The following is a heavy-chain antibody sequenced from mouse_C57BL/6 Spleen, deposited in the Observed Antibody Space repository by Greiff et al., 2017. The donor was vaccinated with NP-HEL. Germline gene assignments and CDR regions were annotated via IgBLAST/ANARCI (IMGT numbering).Heavy chain of an antibody. CDR1: GFSFNTYA. D-gene: IGHD1-1*01. CDR3: VRQTHYYGSSYAMDY. Sequence: EVQVVESGGGLVQPKGSLKLSCAASGFSFNTYAMNWVRQAPGKGLEWVARIRSKSNNYATYYADSVKDRFTISRDDSESMLYLQMNNLKTEDTAMYYCVRQTHYYGSSYAMDYWGQGTSVTVSS. J-gene: IGHJ4*01. CDR2: IRSKSNNYAT. V-gene: IGHV10-1*01.